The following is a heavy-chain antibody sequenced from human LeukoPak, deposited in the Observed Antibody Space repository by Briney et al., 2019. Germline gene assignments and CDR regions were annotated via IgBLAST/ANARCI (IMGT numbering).Heavy chain of an antibody. V-gene: IGHV3-30*02. CDR2: IRYDGSNK. CDR3: AKVGKYSSGWYTVDY. Sequence: GGSLRLSCAASGFTFSSYGMRWVRQAPGKGLEWVAFIRYDGSNKYYADSVKGRFTISRDNSKNTLYLQMNSLRAEDTAVYYCAKVGKYSSGWYTVDYWGQGTLVTVSS. D-gene: IGHD6-19*01. J-gene: IGHJ4*02. CDR1: GFTFSSYG.